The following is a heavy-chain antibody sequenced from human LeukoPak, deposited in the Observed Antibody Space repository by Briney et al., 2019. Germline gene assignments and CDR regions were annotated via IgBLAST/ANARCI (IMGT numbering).Heavy chain of an antibody. CDR3: ARSESGYCSGGSCYSTLDY. D-gene: IGHD2-15*01. V-gene: IGHV1-69*13. CDR2: IIPIFGTA. CDR1: GGTFSSYA. Sequence: ASVKVSCTASGGTFSSYAISWVRQAPGQGLEWMGGIIPIFGTANYAQKFQGRVTITADESTSTAYMELSSLRSEDTAVYYCARSESGYCSGGSCYSTLDYWAREPWSPSPQ. J-gene: IGHJ4*02.